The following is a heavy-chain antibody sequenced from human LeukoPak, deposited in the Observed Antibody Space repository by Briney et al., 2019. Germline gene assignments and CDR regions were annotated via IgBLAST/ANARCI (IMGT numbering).Heavy chain of an antibody. CDR3: ATWNGWLQILDY. V-gene: IGHV1-18*01. CDR2: ISAYNGNT. J-gene: IGHJ4*02. D-gene: IGHD5-24*01. Sequence: ASVNVSCKASGYTFTSYGISWVRQAPGQGREWMGWISAYNGNTNYAQKLQGRVTMTTDTSTSTAYMELRSLRSDDTAVYYCATWNGWLQILDYWGQGTLVTVSS. CDR1: GYTFTSYG.